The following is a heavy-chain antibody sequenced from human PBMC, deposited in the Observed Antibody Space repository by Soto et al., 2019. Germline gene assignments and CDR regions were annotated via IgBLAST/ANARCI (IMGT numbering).Heavy chain of an antibody. V-gene: IGHV2-5*02. CDR2: IYWDDDK. D-gene: IGHD3-22*01. Sequence: QITLKESGPTLVKPTQTLPLTCTCSGFSLSTTGVGVGWIRQPPGKALEWLALIYWDDDKRYSPSLKSRLPITKDTYKNQVVLTMTTMDPVATATYYCPHRRGARGYYDSSGYYCRINWFDPWGQGTPGTVSS. J-gene: IGHJ5*02. CDR1: GFSLSTTGVG. CDR3: PHRRGARGYYDSSGYYCRINWFDP.